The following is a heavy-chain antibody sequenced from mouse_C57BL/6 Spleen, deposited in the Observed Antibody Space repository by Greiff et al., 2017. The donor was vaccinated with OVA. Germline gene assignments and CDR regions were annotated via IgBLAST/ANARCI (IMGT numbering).Heavy chain of an antibody. V-gene: IGHV1-55*01. CDR2: IYPGSGST. CDR3: ARADYDVNYAMDY. CDR1: GYTFTSYW. Sequence: QVQLKQPGAELVKPGASVKMSCKASGYTFTSYWITWVKQRPGQGLEWIGDIYPGSGSTNYNEKFKSKATLTVDTSSSTAYMQLSSLTSEDSAVYYCARADYDVNYAMDYWGQGTSVTVSS. D-gene: IGHD2-4*01. J-gene: IGHJ4*01.